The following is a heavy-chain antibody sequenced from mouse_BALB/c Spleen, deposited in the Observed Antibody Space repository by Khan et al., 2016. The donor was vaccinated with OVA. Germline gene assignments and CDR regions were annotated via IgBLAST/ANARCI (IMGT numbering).Heavy chain of an antibody. V-gene: IGHV14-1*02. CDR2: IDPENGNT. Sequence: EVQLQQSGAELVRPGALVKLSCKASGFNIKDYYMLWVKQRPEQGLEWIGWIDPENGNTIYDPKFQGKASLTADTSSNTAYLQLSSLTSEDTAVYYGARRGYGNYWFAYWGQGTLVTVSA. CDR3: ARRGYGNYWFAY. D-gene: IGHD2-1*01. CDR1: GFNIKDYY. J-gene: IGHJ3*01.